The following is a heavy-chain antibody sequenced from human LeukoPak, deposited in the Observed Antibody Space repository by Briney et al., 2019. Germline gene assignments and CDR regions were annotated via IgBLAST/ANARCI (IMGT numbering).Heavy chain of an antibody. CDR1: GGSISSGDYY. D-gene: IGHD3-10*01. V-gene: IGHV4-30-4*01. CDR3: ARVEIGIGALFDY. Sequence: SETLSLTCTVSGGSISSGDYYWSWIRQPPGKGLEWIGYIYYSGSTYYNPSLKCRVTISVDTSKNQFSLKLSSVTAADTAVYYCARVEIGIGALFDYWGQGTLVTVSS. J-gene: IGHJ4*02. CDR2: IYYSGST.